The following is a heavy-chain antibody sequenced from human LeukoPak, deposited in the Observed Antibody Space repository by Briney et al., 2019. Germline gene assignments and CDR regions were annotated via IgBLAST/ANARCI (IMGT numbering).Heavy chain of an antibody. J-gene: IGHJ4*02. D-gene: IGHD5-24*01. CDR3: ARGGWSPADGYNFDY. Sequence: GGSLRLSCAASGFTFSSYAMSWVRQAPGKGLEWVSAISGSGGSTYYADSVKGRFTISRDNSKNTLYLQMNSLRAEDTAVYYCARGGWSPADGYNFDYWGQGTLVTVSS. V-gene: IGHV3-23*01. CDR1: GFTFSSYA. CDR2: ISGSGGST.